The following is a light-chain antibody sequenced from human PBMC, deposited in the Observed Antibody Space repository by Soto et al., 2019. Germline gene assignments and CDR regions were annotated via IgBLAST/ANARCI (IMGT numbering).Light chain of an antibody. CDR2: EGS. CDR3: CSCAGSNYYV. CDR1: GNVVGSYNL. J-gene: IGLJ1*01. Sequence: QFGLIHPASVTGSPGESIMISWTGTGNVVGSYNLVSWYQHHPGKAPKLMIFEGSKRHSGVSNRFSGSKSGNTASLTTSGLQAEDEADFYCCSCAGSNYYVFGTGTKVTVL. V-gene: IGLV2-23*01.